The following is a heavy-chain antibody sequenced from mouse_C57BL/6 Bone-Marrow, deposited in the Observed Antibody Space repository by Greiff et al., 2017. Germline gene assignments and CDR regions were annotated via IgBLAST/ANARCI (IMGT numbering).Heavy chain of an antibody. D-gene: IGHD1-1*01. CDR2: IDPSDSYT. CDR1: GYTFTSYW. J-gene: IGHJ3*01. CDR3: ARFITTVPFAY. V-gene: IGHV1-69*01. Sequence: QVQLQQPGAELVMPGASVKLSCKASGYTFTSYWMHWVKQRPGQGLEWIGEIDPSDSYTNYNQKFKGKSTLTVDKSSSTAYMQLSSLTSEDSAVYYCARFITTVPFAYWGQGTLVTVSA.